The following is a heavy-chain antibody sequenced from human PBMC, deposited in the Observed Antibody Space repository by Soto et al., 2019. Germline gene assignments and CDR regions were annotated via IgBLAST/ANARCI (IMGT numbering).Heavy chain of an antibody. D-gene: IGHD6-19*01. Sequence: QVQLVQSGAEVKKPGASVKVSCKASGYTFTSYGISWVRQAPGQGLEWMGWISAYNGNTNYAQKLQGRVTMTTDTSTSTAYIERRSLRSDDTAVYYCARTFFGAVAGTRNWFAPWGQGTLVTVSS. CDR1: GYTFTSYG. CDR2: ISAYNGNT. J-gene: IGHJ5*02. CDR3: ARTFFGAVAGTRNWFAP. V-gene: IGHV1-18*04.